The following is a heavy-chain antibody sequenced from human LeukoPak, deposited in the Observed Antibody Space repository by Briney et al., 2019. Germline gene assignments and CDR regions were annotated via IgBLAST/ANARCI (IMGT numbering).Heavy chain of an antibody. CDR3: AKLLFWSGYNDAFDI. Sequence: PGGSLRLSCAASGFTFSSYTMNWVRQPPGKGLEWVSNIGTSSTTIYYADSVKGRFTISRDNSKNTLYLQMNSLRPEDTAVYSCAKLLFWSGYNDAFDIWGRGTMVIVSS. D-gene: IGHD3-3*01. CDR1: GFTFSSYT. J-gene: IGHJ3*02. V-gene: IGHV3-48*01. CDR2: IGTSSTTI.